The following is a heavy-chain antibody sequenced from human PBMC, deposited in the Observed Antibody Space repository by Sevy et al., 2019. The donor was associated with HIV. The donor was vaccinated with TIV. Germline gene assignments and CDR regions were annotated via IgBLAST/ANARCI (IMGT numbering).Heavy chain of an antibody. V-gene: IGHV4-4*07. CDR2: TSSSGST. J-gene: IGHJ4*02. CDR1: GGSISTYS. CDR3: AREGAGDRRRPFDY. Sequence: SETLSLTCTVSGGSISTYSWTWIRQPAGKGLEWIGRTSSSGSTNYNPPLKSRVTMSLDTSKNQFSLKVTSVTAADTAVYYCAREGAGDRRRPFDYWGQGTLVTVSS. D-gene: IGHD7-27*01.